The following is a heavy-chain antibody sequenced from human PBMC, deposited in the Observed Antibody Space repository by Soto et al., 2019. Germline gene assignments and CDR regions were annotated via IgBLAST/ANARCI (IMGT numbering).Heavy chain of an antibody. D-gene: IGHD4-4*01. CDR3: ARDGIRDGYNNRYFDL. CDR2: ISSSSSTI. CDR1: GFTFSSYS. Sequence: GGSLRLSCAASGFTFSSYSMNWVRQAPGKGLERVSYISSSSSTIYYADSVKGRFTISRDNAKNSLYLQMNCLRDEDSAVYYCARDGIRDGYNNRYFDLWGRGTLVTVSS. V-gene: IGHV3-48*02. J-gene: IGHJ2*01.